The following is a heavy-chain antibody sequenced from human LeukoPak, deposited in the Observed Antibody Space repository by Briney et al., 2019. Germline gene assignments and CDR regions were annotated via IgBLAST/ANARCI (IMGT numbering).Heavy chain of an antibody. CDR1: GGSISSYY. CDR2: IYTSGST. Sequence: SETLSLTCTVSGGSISSYYWSWIRQPARKGLEWIGRIYTSGSTNYNPSLKSRVTMSVDTSKNQFSLKLSSVTAADTAVYYCARDFACSSTSCYTKGAYYYYMDVWGKGTTVTVSS. CDR3: ARDFACSSTSCYTKGAYYYYMDV. V-gene: IGHV4-4*07. D-gene: IGHD2-2*02. J-gene: IGHJ6*03.